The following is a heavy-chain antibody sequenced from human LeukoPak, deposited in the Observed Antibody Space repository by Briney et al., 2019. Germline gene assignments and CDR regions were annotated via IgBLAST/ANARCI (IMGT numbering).Heavy chain of an antibody. D-gene: IGHD4-17*01. CDR1: DFDFSSHA. V-gene: IGHV3-23*01. CDR3: ANEIRPNDY. Sequence: GGSLRLTCAASDFDFSSHAMTWVRQAPGKGLEWVSAIGISGTKTYYGDSVKGRFLISRDNSKNTLYLQMNSLRVEDTAVYFCANEIRPNDYWGQGTLVTVAS. CDR2: IGISGTKT. J-gene: IGHJ4*02.